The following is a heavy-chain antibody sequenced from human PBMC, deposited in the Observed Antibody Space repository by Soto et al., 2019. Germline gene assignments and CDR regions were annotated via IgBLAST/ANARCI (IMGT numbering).Heavy chain of an antibody. J-gene: IGHJ3*01. CDR1: GGTFSSYA. D-gene: IGHD3-22*01. V-gene: IGHV1-69*01. CDR3: ARERGGAIIVGVTGTFDV. Sequence: QVQLVQSGAEVKKPGSSVKVSCKASGGTFSSYAISWVRQAPGQGLEWMGGIIAILGNANYAEKCQGRGTITADESTSKAYMELSSLRSEDTAVYYCARERGGAIIVGVTGTFDVWGQGTLVTVSS. CDR2: IIAILGNA.